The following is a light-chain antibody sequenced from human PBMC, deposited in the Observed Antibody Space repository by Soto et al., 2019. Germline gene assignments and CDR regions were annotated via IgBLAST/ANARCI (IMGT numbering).Light chain of an antibody. CDR3: QQYASSPLT. V-gene: IGKV3-20*01. CDR1: QSVSTN. Sequence: EIVMTQSPATLSVSPGERATLSCRASQSVSTNLAWYQQKPGQAPRLLISDASNRATGIPARFSGSGSGTDFTLTISRLEPEDFAVYYCQQYASSPLTFGQGTRLEIK. J-gene: IGKJ5*01. CDR2: DAS.